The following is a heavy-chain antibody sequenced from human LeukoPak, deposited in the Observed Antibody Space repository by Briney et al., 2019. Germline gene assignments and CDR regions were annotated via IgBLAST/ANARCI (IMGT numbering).Heavy chain of an antibody. CDR1: GFTFSSYS. D-gene: IGHD3-22*01. CDR3: ARDVPADYYNSSGYSLDY. Sequence: GGSLRLSCAASGFTFSSYSMNWVRQAPGKGLEWVSSISSSSSYIYYADSVKGRFTISRDNAKNSLYLQMNSLRAEDTAVYYCARDVPADYYNSSGYSLDYWGQGTLVTVSS. J-gene: IGHJ4*02. CDR2: ISSSSSYI. V-gene: IGHV3-21*01.